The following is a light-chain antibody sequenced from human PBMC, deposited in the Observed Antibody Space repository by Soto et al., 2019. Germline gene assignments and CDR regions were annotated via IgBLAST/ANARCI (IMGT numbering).Light chain of an antibody. CDR3: QQFATSPPTYT. CDR2: GAS. Sequence: EIVLTQSPGTLSLSPGERATLSCRASQSVSSSSLAWYQQKPGQAPRLRIYGASSRATGIPDRFTGSGSGTDFTLTISRLDPEDLAVYYCQQFATSPPTYTFGQGTKLEIK. J-gene: IGKJ2*01. V-gene: IGKV3-20*01. CDR1: QSVSSSS.